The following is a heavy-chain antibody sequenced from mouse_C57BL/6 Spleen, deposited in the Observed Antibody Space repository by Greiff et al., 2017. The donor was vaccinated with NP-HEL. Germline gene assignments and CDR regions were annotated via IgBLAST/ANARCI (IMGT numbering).Heavy chain of an antibody. Sequence: EVKLMESGGGLVQPGGSLSLSCAASGFTFTDYYMSWVRQPPGKALEWLGFISNKANGYTTEYRASVKGRFTISRDNSQSILYLQMKALRAKDSATYYCAGTTGAWFAYWGQGTLVTVSA. V-gene: IGHV7-3*01. D-gene: IGHD1-1*01. CDR2: ISNKANGYTT. CDR1: GFTFTDYY. CDR3: AGTTGAWFAY. J-gene: IGHJ3*01.